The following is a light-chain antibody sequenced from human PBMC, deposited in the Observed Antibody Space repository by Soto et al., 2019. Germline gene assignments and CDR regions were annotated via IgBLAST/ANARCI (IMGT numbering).Light chain of an antibody. CDR1: SSDVGGYNY. V-gene: IGLV2-14*01. CDR2: EVS. Sequence: QSALTQPASVSGSPGQSITISCTGTSSDVGGYNYVSWYQQHPGKAPKLMIYEVSNRPSGVSNRFSGSKSGNTASLTISGLQAADEADYDCSSYTSSSTRVFGGGTKVTVL. CDR3: SSYTSSSTRV. J-gene: IGLJ3*02.